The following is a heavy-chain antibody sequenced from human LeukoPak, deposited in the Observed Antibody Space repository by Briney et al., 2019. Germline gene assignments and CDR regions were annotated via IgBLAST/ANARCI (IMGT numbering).Heavy chain of an antibody. CDR2: IKSKTDGGTT. CDR1: GFTFSKAW. Sequence: GGSLRLSCAASGFTFSKAWMSWARQAPGKGLEWVGRIKSKTDGGTTDYAAAVNGRFAISRDDSKNMLYLQMNSLKTEDTAVYYCSTVFPWGQGTVVSVSS. V-gene: IGHV3-15*01. J-gene: IGHJ5*02. CDR3: STVFP.